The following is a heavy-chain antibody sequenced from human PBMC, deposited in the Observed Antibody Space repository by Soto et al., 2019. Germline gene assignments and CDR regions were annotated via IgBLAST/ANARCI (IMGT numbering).Heavy chain of an antibody. V-gene: IGHV4-31*03. CDR1: GGSISSGGYY. Sequence: PSETLSLTCTVSGGSISSGGYYWSWIRQHPGKGLEWIGYIYYSGSTYYNPSLKSRVTISVDTSKNQFSLKLSSVTAADTAVYYCARDLGDYYDRSGPPSYWGQGTLVPVSS. D-gene: IGHD3-22*01. CDR2: IYYSGST. CDR3: ARDLGDYYDRSGPPSY. J-gene: IGHJ4*02.